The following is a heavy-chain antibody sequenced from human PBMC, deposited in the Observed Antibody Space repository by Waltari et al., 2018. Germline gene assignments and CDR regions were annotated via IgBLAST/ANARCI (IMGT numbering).Heavy chain of an antibody. CDR3: VREWSSSSSWFDP. CDR2: IHYSGSN. CDR1: GGSIGRNTFY. V-gene: IGHV4-39*07. Sequence: QVQLQESGPGLVKSSETLSLTCTVSGGSIGRNTFYWAWIRQPPGKRMEWMASIHYSGSNYYMPSLKSRVTISVDTSRNQLSLRLTSVTAADTAVYFCVREWSSSSSWFDPWGQGTLVTVSS. J-gene: IGHJ5*02. D-gene: IGHD6-6*01.